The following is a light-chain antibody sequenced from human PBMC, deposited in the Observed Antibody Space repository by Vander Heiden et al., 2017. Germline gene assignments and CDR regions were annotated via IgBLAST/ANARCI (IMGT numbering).Light chain of an antibody. J-gene: IGKJ3*01. CDR1: QSLLHSNGYNY. CDR3: RQALQTPFT. V-gene: IGKV2-28*01. Sequence: DIVMTQSPLSLPVTPGEPASISCRSSQSLLHSNGYNYLDWYLQKPGQSPQLLIYLGSNRASGVPDRFSGSGSGTDFTLKISRVEAEDVGVYYCRQALQTPFTFGPGTKADIK. CDR2: LGS.